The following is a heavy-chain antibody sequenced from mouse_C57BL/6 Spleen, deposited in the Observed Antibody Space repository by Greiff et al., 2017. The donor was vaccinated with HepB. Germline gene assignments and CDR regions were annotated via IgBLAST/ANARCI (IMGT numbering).Heavy chain of an antibody. D-gene: IGHD1-1*01. V-gene: IGHV1-26*01. CDR2: INPNNGGT. CDR3: ARDYGSSYPFAY. J-gene: IGHJ3*01. Sequence: VQLQQSGPELVKPGASVKISCKASGYTFTDYYMYWVKQSHGKSLEWIGDINPNNGGTSYNQKFKGKATLTVDKSSSTAYMELRSLTSEDSAVYYGARDYGSSYPFAYWGQGTLVTVSA. CDR1: GYTFTDYY.